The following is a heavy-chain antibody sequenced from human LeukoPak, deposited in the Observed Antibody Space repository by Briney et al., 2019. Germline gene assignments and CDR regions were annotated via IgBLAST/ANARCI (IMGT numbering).Heavy chain of an antibody. CDR3: ARGSPRGHAHSSSWYIRVEATTGHAFDI. D-gene: IGHD6-13*01. J-gene: IGHJ3*02. CDR2: ISSSSSYI. CDR1: GFTFSSYS. Sequence: GGSLRLSCAASGFTFSSYSMNWVRQAPGKGLEWVSSISSSSSYIYYADSVKGRFTISRDNAKNSLYLQMNSLRAEDTAVYYCARGSPRGHAHSSSWYIRVEATTGHAFDIWGQGTVVTVSS. V-gene: IGHV3-21*01.